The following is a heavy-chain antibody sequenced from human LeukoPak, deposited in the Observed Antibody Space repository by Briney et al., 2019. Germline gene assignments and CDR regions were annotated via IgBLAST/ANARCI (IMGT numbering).Heavy chain of an antibody. J-gene: IGHJ4*02. D-gene: IGHD2-15*01. CDR2: ISTDGGSP. Sequence: PGGSLRLSCAASGFTFRSYAMHWVRQAPGKGLEYVSGISTDGGSPFHVNSVKGRFTISRDNSKDTLYLQMGSLRAEDMAVYYCAREYCSGGRCQYYFDYWGQGTLVTVCS. CDR1: GFTFRSYA. V-gene: IGHV3-64*01. CDR3: AREYCSGGRCQYYFDY.